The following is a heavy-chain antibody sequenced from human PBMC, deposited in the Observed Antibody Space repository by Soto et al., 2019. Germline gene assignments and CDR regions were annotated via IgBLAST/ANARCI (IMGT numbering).Heavy chain of an antibody. CDR3: AREDERDNWNCEVNWFDP. D-gene: IGHD1-7*01. J-gene: IGHJ5*02. V-gene: IGHV4-4*07. CDR2: IYTSGST. Sequence: SETLSLTCTVSGGSISSYYWSWIRQPAGKGLEWIGRIYTSGSTNYNPSLKSRVTMSVDTSKNQFSLKLSSVTAADTAVYYCAREDERDNWNCEVNWFDPWGQGTLVTVSS. CDR1: GGSISSYY.